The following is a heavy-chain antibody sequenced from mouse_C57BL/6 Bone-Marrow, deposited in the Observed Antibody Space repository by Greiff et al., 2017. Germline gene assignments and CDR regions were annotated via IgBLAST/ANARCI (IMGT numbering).Heavy chain of an antibody. CDR1: GYSITSDY. CDR3: AGYVTAYYFDY. V-gene: IGHV3-8*01. CDR2: ISSSGST. J-gene: IGHJ2*01. D-gene: IGHD1-2*01. Sequence: VQLKESGPGLAKPSQTLSLTCSVTGYSITSDYWNWIRKFPGNKLEYIGYISSSGSTYHNPSLKSRISITRDTSKNQYYLRLNSVTTEDKATDYCAGYVTAYYFDYWGQGTTLTVSS.